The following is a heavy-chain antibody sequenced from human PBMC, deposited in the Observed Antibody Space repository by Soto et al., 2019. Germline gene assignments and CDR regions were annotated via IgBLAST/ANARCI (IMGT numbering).Heavy chain of an antibody. CDR3: ASGGLYI. J-gene: IGHJ4*02. D-gene: IGHD3-16*01. Sequence: PGGSLRISCAASGFTFSNYDMHWVRQTSGKGLEWVAGIGTDGDTFYPGSVKGRFSISREDAKNSFYLQMNSLRAEDTAVYYCASGGLYICGQGTLVTSPQ. CDR2: IGTDGDT. CDR1: GFTFSNYD. V-gene: IGHV3-13*01.